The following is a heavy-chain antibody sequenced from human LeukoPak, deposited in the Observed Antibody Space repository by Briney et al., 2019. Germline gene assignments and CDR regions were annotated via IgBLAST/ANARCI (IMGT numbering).Heavy chain of an antibody. CDR3: ARGVKSSSWYFFDY. D-gene: IGHD6-13*01. CDR2: INHSGST. Sequence: SETRSLTCAVYGGSFSGYYWSWIRQPPGKGLEWIGEINHSGSTNYNPSLKSRVTISVDTSKNQFSLKLSSVTAADTAVYYCARGVKSSSWYFFDYWGQGTLVTVSS. CDR1: GGSFSGYY. J-gene: IGHJ4*02. V-gene: IGHV4-34*01.